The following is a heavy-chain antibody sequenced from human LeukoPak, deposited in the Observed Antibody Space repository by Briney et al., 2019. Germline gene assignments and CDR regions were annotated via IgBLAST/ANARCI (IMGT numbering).Heavy chain of an antibody. CDR3: ATGPPVDTAMAKAP. V-gene: IGHV1-46*01. J-gene: IGHJ5*02. Sequence: ASVKVSCKAFGYTFTSNYMHWVRQAPGQGPEWMGVISPSGGSTIYAQKFQGRVTMTEDTSTDTAYMELSSLRSEDTAVYYCATGPPVDTAMAKAPWGQGTLVTVSS. CDR1: GYTFTSNY. CDR2: ISPSGGST. D-gene: IGHD5-18*01.